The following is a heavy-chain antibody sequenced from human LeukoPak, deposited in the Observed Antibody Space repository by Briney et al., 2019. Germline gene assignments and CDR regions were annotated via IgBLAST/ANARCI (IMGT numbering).Heavy chain of an antibody. CDR2: IIPLFGTT. V-gene: IGHV1-69*05. J-gene: IGHJ5*02. CDR1: GGTFSYTA. CDR3: ARAAYNDFWSEHNYFGP. Sequence: ASVKVSCKASGGTFSYTAISWVRQAPGQGLEGMGGIIPLFGTTNYAQKFQGRVTISKNDSATTAYMELSGLRYDDTAMYYCARAAYNDFWSEHNYFGPWGQGSLVTVSS. D-gene: IGHD3-3*01.